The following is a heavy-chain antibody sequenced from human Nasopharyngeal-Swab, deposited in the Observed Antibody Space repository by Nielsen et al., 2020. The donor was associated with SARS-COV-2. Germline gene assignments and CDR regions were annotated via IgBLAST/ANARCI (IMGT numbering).Heavy chain of an antibody. V-gene: IGHV3-7*04. Sequence: GGSLRLSCAASGFTFSSYWISWVRQAPGKGLEWVANIKQDGSEKYYVDSVKGRFTISRDNAKNSLYLQMNSLRAEDTAVYYCARALLGYCSGGSCYSLDYWGQGTLVTVSS. CDR3: ARALLGYCSGGSCYSLDY. CDR1: GFTFSSYW. CDR2: IKQDGSEK. D-gene: IGHD2-15*01. J-gene: IGHJ4*02.